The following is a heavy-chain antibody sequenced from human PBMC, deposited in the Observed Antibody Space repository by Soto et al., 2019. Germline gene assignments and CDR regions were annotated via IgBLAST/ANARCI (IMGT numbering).Heavy chain of an antibody. V-gene: IGHV5-51*01. D-gene: IGHD2-2*02. CDR1: GYSFTSQW. CDR2: IYPGDSNT. Sequence: GESLKISCKGSGYSFTSQWIGWVRQMPGKGLEWMGVIYPGDSNTRYSPSFQGQVTISADKSISTAFLQWSSLKASDSAMSYCASRKIPSDAFDFWGQGTMVTVSS. CDR3: ASRKIPSDAFDF. J-gene: IGHJ3*01.